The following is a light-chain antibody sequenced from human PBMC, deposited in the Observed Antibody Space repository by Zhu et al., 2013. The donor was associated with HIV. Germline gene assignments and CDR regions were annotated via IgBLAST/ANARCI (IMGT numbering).Light chain of an antibody. CDR1: QDIGKY. J-gene: IGKJ3*01. CDR2: AAS. V-gene: IGKV1-9*01. Sequence: DIQLTQSPSFLSASVGDRVTITCRASQDIGKYLAWYQQRPGKAPNLLVYAASTTQSGVPSRFGGRGSGTEFTLTIDSLQPEDVATYYCQHVNNNAAFGPGTKVDV. CDR3: QHVNNNAA.